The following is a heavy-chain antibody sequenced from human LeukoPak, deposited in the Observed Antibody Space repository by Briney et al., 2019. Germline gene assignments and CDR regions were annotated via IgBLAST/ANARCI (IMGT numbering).Heavy chain of an antibody. Sequence: PSETLSLTCTVSGGSVSSGSYYWRWIRQPPGKGLEWIGYIYYSGSTNYNPALKSRITISVDTFKNQFSLKLSSVTAADTAVYYCARGGTRYYYDSSGYYKSNWFDPWGQGTLVTVSS. CDR2: IYYSGST. CDR3: ARGGTRYYYDSSGYYKSNWFDP. CDR1: GGSVSSGSYY. J-gene: IGHJ5*02. V-gene: IGHV4-61*01. D-gene: IGHD3-22*01.